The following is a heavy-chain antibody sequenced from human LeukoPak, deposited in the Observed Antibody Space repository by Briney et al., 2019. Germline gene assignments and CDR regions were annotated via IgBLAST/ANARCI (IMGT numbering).Heavy chain of an antibody. CDR3: ARAGLGYCSSTSCYTIGFWFDP. J-gene: IGHJ5*02. V-gene: IGHV4-38-2*02. CDR2: IYHSGST. D-gene: IGHD2-2*02. CDR1: GYSISSGYY. Sequence: PSETLSLTCTVSGYSISSGYYWGWIRQPPGKGLEWIGSIYHSGSTYYNPSLKSRVTISVDTSKNRFSLKLSSVTAADTAVYYCARAGLGYCSSTSCYTIGFWFDPWGQGTLVTVSS.